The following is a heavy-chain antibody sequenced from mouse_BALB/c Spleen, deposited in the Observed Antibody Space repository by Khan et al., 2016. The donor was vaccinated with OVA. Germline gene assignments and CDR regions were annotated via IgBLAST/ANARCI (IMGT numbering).Heavy chain of an antibody. CDR2: ISYSGST. CDR1: GYSITSDYA. J-gene: IGHJ2*01. V-gene: IGHV3-2*02. CDR3: ARSIMAN. Sequence: EVQLQESGPGLVKPSQSLSLTCTVTGYSITSDYAWNWIRQFPGNKLELMGYISYSGSTSYNASLKSRISITRDTSKNQFFLQLKSVTTEDTATDYCARSIMANWGQGTTLTVSS.